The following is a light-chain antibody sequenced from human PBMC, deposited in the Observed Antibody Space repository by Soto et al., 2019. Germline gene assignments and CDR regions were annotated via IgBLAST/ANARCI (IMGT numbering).Light chain of an antibody. CDR1: QDITNY. CDR2: EAS. CDR3: LQNSDFPWT. J-gene: IGKJ1*01. Sequence: DLQMTQSPSAMSASVGDRVTITCRASQDITNYLVWFQQKPGKVPQRLIYEASTLHTGVPSRFSGGGSGTQFTLTISSLQPEDFATYYCLQNSDFPWTFGQGTKVEIK. V-gene: IGKV1-17*03.